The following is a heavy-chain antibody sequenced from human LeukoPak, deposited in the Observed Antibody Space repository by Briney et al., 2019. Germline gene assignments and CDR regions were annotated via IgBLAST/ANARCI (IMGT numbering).Heavy chain of an antibody. CDR3: ARGGSGYDSFYYYGMDV. Sequence: SETLSLTCAVYGGSFSGYYWSWIRQPPGKGLEWIGYIYDSGSTNYNPSLKSRVTISVDTSKNQFSLKLSSVTAADTAVYFCARGGSGYDSFYYYGMDVWGQGTTVTVSS. J-gene: IGHJ6*02. CDR2: IYDSGST. D-gene: IGHD5-12*01. V-gene: IGHV4-59*01. CDR1: GGSFSGYY.